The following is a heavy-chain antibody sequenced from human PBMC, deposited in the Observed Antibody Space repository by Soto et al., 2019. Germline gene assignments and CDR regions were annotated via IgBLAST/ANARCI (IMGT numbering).Heavy chain of an antibody. J-gene: IGHJ4*02. Sequence: PGGSLRLSCAASGFTFSSYAMSWVRQAPGKGLEWVSAISGSGGSTYYADSVKGRFTISRDNSKNTLYLQMNSLRAEDTAVYYCAKDPRGVPAAMQFLDRPYYFDYWGQGTLVTVSS. V-gene: IGHV3-23*01. CDR3: AKDPRGVPAAMQFLDRPYYFDY. CDR2: ISGSGGST. D-gene: IGHD2-2*01. CDR1: GFTFSSYA.